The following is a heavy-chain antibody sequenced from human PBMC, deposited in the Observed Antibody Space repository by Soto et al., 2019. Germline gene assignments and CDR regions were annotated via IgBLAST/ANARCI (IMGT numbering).Heavy chain of an antibody. J-gene: IGHJ6*02. CDR1: GYSFTSYW. CDR3: AGGGAYQLLFGYYYGMDV. CDR2: IDPSDSYT. D-gene: IGHD2-2*01. Sequence: PGESLKISCKGSGYSFTSYWISWVRQMPGKGLEWMGRIDPSDSYTNYSPAFQGHVTISADKSISTAYLQWSSLKASDTAMYYCAGGGAYQLLFGYYYGMDVWGQGTTVTVSS. V-gene: IGHV5-10-1*01.